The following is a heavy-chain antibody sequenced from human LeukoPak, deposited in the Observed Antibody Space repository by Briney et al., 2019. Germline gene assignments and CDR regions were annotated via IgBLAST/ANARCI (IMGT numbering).Heavy chain of an antibody. V-gene: IGHV4-39*07. CDR1: GGSISSSSYY. CDR3: ARGGYCSSTSCYTNWTRYNWFDP. CDR2: IYYSGSA. D-gene: IGHD2-2*02. J-gene: IGHJ5*02. Sequence: PSETLSLTCTFSGGSISSSSYYWGWIRQPPGKGLEWIGTIYYSGSAYYNPSLKSRVTISVDTSKNQFSLKLSSVTAADTAVYYCARGGYCSSTSCYTNWTRYNWFDPWGQGTLVTVSS.